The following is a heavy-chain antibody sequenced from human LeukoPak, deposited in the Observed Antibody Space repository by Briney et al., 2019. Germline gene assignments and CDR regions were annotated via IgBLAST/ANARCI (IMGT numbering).Heavy chain of an antibody. CDR3: ARVGVVAASGTPGDFDI. V-gene: IGHV4-39*07. J-gene: IGHJ3*02. Sequence: SETLSLTCTVSGGSITNTNYYWAWIRQPPGEGLEWIGSVYHSGITYYTPSLKSRVSISVDTSKNQFSLKLTSVTAADTAVYYCARVGVVAASGTPGDFDIWGQGTMVTVSS. CDR2: VYHSGIT. D-gene: IGHD6-13*01. CDR1: GGSITNTNYY.